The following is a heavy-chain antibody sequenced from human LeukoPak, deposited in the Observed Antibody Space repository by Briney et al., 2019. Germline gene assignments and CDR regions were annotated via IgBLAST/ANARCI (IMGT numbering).Heavy chain of an antibody. CDR3: ARDRSSFVDAFDI. V-gene: IGHV1-46*01. Sequence: ASVKVSCKASGYTFTSYYMHWVRQAPGQGLEWMGIINPSGGSTSYAQKFQGRVAMTRDMSKSTVYMELSSLRSEDTAVYYCARDRSSFVDAFDIWGQGTMVTVSS. CDR2: INPSGGST. D-gene: IGHD2-15*01. J-gene: IGHJ3*02. CDR1: GYTFTSYY.